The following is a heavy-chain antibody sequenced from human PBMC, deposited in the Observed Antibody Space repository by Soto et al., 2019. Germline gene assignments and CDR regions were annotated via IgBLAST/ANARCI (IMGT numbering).Heavy chain of an antibody. D-gene: IGHD2-15*01. V-gene: IGHV3-30*18. CDR3: GKGVVVATTCFQH. CDR1: GFTFSSYG. J-gene: IGHJ1*01. Sequence: QVQLVESGGGVVQPGRSLRLSCAASGFTFSSYGMHWVRQAPGKGLEWVAVISYDGSDKYYADSVKGRFTISRDNSNNKLYLQMDSLRAEDTAVYYCGKGVVVATTCFQHWGQGTLVTVSS. CDR2: ISYDGSDK.